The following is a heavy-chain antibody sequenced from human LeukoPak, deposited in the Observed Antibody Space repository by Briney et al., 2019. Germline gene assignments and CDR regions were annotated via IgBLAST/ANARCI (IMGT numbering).Heavy chain of an antibody. J-gene: IGHJ4*02. CDR2: ISSSSSYI. V-gene: IGHV3-21*01. Sequence: GGSLSLSCAASGFTFSTYSMNWVRQAPGKGLEWVSSISSSSSYIYYADSMKGRFTISRDNAKNSLYLQINSLRAEDTAVYYCARADYFDYWGQGTLVTVSS. CDR3: ARADYFDY. CDR1: GFTFSTYS.